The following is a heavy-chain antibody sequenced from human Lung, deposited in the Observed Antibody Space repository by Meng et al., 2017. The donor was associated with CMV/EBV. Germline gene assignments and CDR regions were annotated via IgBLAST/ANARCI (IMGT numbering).Heavy chain of an antibody. CDR3: AIVGLVGGRDAFDV. J-gene: IGHJ3*01. V-gene: IGHV1-24*01. CDR1: GYRLSELS. D-gene: IGHD1-26*01. CDR2: FDLEDGKT. Sequence: SXXVSXQVSGYRLSELSMHWVRQAPGKGLEWMGGFDLEDGKTIYAQKFQGRVTMTEDTSTDTAYMDLSSLRSEDTAVYYCAIVGLVGGRDAFDVWGKGTXVTVAS.